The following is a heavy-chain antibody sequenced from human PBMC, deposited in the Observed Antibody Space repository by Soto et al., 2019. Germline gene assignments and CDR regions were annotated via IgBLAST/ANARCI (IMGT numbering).Heavy chain of an antibody. CDR2: ITGSTGTT. Sequence: EVQILESGGGSVQPGGSLRLSCAASGFTFSNFAMSLVRHAPGKALEWVAEITGSTGTTSYADSVMGGFIISRDNSKNTLHLQRNSLRADDTSVYYCEKDTSSSPYYMDVWGKGTTVTGSS. CDR3: EKDTSSSPYYMDV. J-gene: IGHJ6*03. V-gene: IGHV3-23*01. CDR1: GFTFSNFA. D-gene: IGHD2-2*01.